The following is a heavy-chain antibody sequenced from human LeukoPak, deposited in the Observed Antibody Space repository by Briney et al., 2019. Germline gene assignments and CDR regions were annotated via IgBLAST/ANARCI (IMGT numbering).Heavy chain of an antibody. V-gene: IGHV3-21*01. J-gene: IGHJ4*02. CDR1: GFTFSSYS. D-gene: IGHD3-22*01. CDR2: ISSSSSYI. CDR3: ARDPRGHYDSSGYY. Sequence: GGSLRLSCAASGFTFSSYSMNWFRQAPGKGLEWVSSISSSSSYIYYADSVKGRFTISRDNAKNSLYLQMNSLRAEDTAVYYCARDPRGHYDSSGYYWGQGTLVTVSS.